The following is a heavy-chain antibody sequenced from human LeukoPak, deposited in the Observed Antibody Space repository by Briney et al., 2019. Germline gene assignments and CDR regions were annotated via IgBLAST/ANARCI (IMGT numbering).Heavy chain of an antibody. D-gene: IGHD3-22*01. CDR3: TTDRIVVVIGGIWFDP. CDR1: GFTVSSNY. J-gene: IGHJ5*02. V-gene: IGHV3-53*01. CDR2: IYSGGNT. Sequence: GGSLRLSCAASGFTVSSNYMSWVRQAPGKGLEWVSVIYSGGNTYYADSVKGRFTISRDNSKNTLYLQMNSLRAEDTAVYYCTTDRIVVVIGGIWFDPWGKGTLVTVSS.